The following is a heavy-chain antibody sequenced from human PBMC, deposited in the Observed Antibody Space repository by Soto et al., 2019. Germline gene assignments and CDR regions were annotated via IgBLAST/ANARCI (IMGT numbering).Heavy chain of an antibody. V-gene: IGHV3-23*01. Sequence: GGSLRLSCAASGFTFSSYAMSWVRQAPGKGLEWVSAISGSGGTTYYADSVEGRFTISRDSSKNTLYLQMNSLRAEDTAVYYCATDRPCSQDCAWGRGTPVTFS. CDR3: ATDRPCSQDCA. D-gene: IGHD2-15*01. CDR1: GFTFSSYA. J-gene: IGHJ4*02. CDR2: ISGSGGTT.